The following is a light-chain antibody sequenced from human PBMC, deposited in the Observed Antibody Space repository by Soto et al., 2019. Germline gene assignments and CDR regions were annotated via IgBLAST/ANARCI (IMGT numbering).Light chain of an antibody. CDR1: SSDVGGYNY. CDR3: SSYAGNTNKI. Sequence: QSALTQPPSASGSPGQSVTISCTGTSSDVGGYNYVSWYQQHPGKAPKLLIYDVNKRPSGVPDRFSGSKSDNTASLTVSGLQADDEADYYCSSYAGNTNKIFGGGTKLT. V-gene: IGLV2-8*01. J-gene: IGLJ2*01. CDR2: DVN.